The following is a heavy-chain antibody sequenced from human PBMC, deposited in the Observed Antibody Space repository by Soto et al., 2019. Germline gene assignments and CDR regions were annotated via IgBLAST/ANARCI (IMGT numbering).Heavy chain of an antibody. Sequence: ASVKVSCKASGYTFTGYYMHWVRQAPGQGLEWMGWINPNSGGTNYAQKFQGWVTMTRDTSISTAYMELSRLRSDDTAVYYCARGTTVTLFDLDYWGQGTLVTVSS. CDR2: INPNSGGT. CDR1: GYTFTGYY. D-gene: IGHD4-17*01. CDR3: ARGTTVTLFDLDY. J-gene: IGHJ4*02. V-gene: IGHV1-2*04.